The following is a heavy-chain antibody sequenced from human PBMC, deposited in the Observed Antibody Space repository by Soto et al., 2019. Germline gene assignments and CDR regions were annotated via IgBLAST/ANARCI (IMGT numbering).Heavy chain of an antibody. CDR2: ISAYNGNT. D-gene: IGHD2-2*02. Sequence: QVQLVQSGAEVTKPGASVKVSCKASGYTFTSYGISWVRQAPGQGLEWMGWISAYNGNTNYAQKLQGRVTMTTDTSTSTAYMELRSLRSDDTAVYYCARGYCSSTSCYIPYYYYMDVWGKGTTVTVSS. V-gene: IGHV1-18*01. CDR3: ARGYCSSTSCYIPYYYYMDV. J-gene: IGHJ6*03. CDR1: GYTFTSYG.